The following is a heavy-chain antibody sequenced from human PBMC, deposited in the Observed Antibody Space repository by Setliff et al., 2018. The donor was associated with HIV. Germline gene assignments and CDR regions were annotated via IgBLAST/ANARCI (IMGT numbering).Heavy chain of an antibody. CDR1: GYKFTGHH. CDR3: ARDRSIIMTFGGGNDAFDI. D-gene: IGHD3-16*01. Sequence: ASVKVSCKASGYKFTGHHIQWMRQAPGQGLEWMGRINPNMGDTQYAQKFQGRVTMTTDTSTTTAYMELRSLRSDDTAVYYCARDRSIIMTFGGGNDAFDIWGQGTTVTVSS. V-gene: IGHV1-2*06. CDR2: INPNMGDT. J-gene: IGHJ3*02.